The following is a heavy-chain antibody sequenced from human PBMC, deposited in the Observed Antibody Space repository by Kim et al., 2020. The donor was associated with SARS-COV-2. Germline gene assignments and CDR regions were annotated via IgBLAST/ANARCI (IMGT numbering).Heavy chain of an antibody. J-gene: IGHJ1*01. Sequence: SVKVSCKASSYIFTRYGISWVRQAPGQGLEWMGGIIPIFGTANYAQKFQGRVTITADKSTSTAYMELSSLRSEDTAVYYCARDYSGGSGSYYTPKDWGQ. CDR1: SYIFTRYG. D-gene: IGHD3-10*01. CDR3: ARDYSGGSGSYYTPKD. CDR2: IIPIFGTA. V-gene: IGHV1-69*06.